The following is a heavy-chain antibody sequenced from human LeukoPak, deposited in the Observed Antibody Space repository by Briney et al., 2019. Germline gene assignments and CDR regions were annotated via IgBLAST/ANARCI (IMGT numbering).Heavy chain of an antibody. CDR2: INHSGST. D-gene: IGHD5-12*01. CDR3: ARGPLRGYSGYGYYYYYMDF. CDR1: GGSFSGYY. Sequence: KASETLSLTCALYGGSFSGYYWSWIRQPPGKGLKWIGEINHSGSTNYNPSLKSRVTISVDTSKNQYSLKLSSVTAAVTAVYYCARGPLRGYSGYGYYYYYMDFWGKGTTVTVCS. J-gene: IGHJ6*03. V-gene: IGHV4-34*01.